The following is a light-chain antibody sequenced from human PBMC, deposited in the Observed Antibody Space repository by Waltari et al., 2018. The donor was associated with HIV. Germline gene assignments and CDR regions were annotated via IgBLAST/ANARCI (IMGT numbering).Light chain of an antibody. J-gene: IGKJ4*01. CDR3: QQYNSSPFT. V-gene: IGKV3-20*01. CDR1: QRVDSSY. Sequence: IGLTQSPGTLSLSPGERATLSCRASQRVDSSYLPWEQQKPGQAPRLLIYGASSRATGIPDRFTGSGSGTDFTLSISRLDPEDFALYYCQQYNSSPFTFGGGTRVEIK. CDR2: GAS.